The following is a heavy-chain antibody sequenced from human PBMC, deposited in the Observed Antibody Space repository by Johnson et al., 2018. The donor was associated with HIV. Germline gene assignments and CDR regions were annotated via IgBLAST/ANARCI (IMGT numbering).Heavy chain of an antibody. CDR1: GFTFSDFY. J-gene: IGHJ3*02. CDR2: ISSSGSTI. D-gene: IGHD1-26*01. CDR3: AREIIVGPTTSDSDAFDI. Sequence: QVQLVESGGGLVKPGGSLRLSCAASGFTFSDFYMSYIRQAPGKGLEWVSYISSSGSTIYYAASVKGRFTISRDNAKNSLYLQMNSLRAEDTAVYYCAREIIVGPTTSDSDAFDIWGQGTMVTVSS. V-gene: IGHV3-11*04.